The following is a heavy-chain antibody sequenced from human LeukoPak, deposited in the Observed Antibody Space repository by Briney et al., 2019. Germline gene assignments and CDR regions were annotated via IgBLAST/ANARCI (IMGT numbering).Heavy chain of an antibody. J-gene: IGHJ4*02. V-gene: IGHV4-59*01. CDR3: ARLYDFWSGYYFDY. CDR2: IYYSGST. D-gene: IGHD3-3*01. Sequence: PSETLSLTCTVSGGSISSYYWSRIRQPPGKGLEWIGYIYYSGSTNYNPSLKSRVTISADTSKNQFSLKLSSVTAADTAVYYCARLYDFWSGYYFDYWGQGTLVTVSS. CDR1: GGSISSYY.